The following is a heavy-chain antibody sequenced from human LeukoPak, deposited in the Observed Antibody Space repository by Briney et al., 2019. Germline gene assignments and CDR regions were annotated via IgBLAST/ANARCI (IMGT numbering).Heavy chain of an antibody. D-gene: IGHD6-19*01. CDR1: GYTFTSYG. Sequence: GASVKVSCKASGYTFTSYGISWVRQAPGQGLEYMGWINTYNGNTYYAQRLQGRVTMTTDTSTSTAYMELRSLRFDDTAVYYCARGGSGWPFGCWGQGTLVTVSS. J-gene: IGHJ4*02. V-gene: IGHV1-18*01. CDR3: ARGGSGWPFGC. CDR2: INTYNGNT.